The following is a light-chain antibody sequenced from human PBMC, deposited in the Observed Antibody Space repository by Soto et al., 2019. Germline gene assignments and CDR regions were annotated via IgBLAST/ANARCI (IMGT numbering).Light chain of an antibody. CDR3: MSYTGSTTTHWV. CDR2: EVS. CDR1: SSDVGGYNY. Sequence: QSALTQPPSASGSPGQSVTISCTGTSSDVGGYNYVSWYQQHPGKAPKLMIYEVSKRPSGVPDRFSGSKSGNTASLTVSGLQAEDEADYYCMSYTGSTTTHWVLGGGTQLTVL. J-gene: IGLJ3*02. V-gene: IGLV2-8*01.